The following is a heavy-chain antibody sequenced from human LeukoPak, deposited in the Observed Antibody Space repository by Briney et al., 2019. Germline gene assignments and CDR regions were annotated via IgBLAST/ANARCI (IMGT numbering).Heavy chain of an antibody. Sequence: GGSLRLSCAASGFTFNDYWMTWVRQAPGKGLEWVAHIKQDGSEKYYVDSLKGRFAISRDNAKNSLFLQMNSLRAEDTAVYYCVRDCSSASLSSGCYYAMDVWGKGTTVTVSS. CDR2: IKQDGSEK. D-gene: IGHD2-2*01. V-gene: IGHV3-7*03. CDR3: VRDCSSASLSSGCYYAMDV. J-gene: IGHJ6*04. CDR1: GFTFNDYW.